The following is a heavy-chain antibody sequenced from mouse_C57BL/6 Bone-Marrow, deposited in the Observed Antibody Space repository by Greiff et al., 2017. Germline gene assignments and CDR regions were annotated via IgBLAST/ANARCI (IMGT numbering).Heavy chain of an antibody. Sequence: EVNLVESGGGLVKPGGSLKLSCAASGFTFSSYAMSWVRQTPEKRLEWVATISDGGSYTYYPDNVEGRFTISRDNAKNNLYLQMSHLKSEDTAMYYCAREITTVVRDWGQGTSVTVSS. CDR2: ISDGGSYT. J-gene: IGHJ4*01. V-gene: IGHV5-4*01. CDR3: AREITTVVRD. D-gene: IGHD1-1*01. CDR1: GFTFSSYA.